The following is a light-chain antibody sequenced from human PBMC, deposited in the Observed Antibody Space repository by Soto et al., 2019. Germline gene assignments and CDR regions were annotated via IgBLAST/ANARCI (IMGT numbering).Light chain of an antibody. V-gene: IGKV3-15*01. CDR3: QQYNNWWT. CDR2: GAS. CDR1: QSVSRN. J-gene: IGKJ1*01. Sequence: EIVMTQSPVTLSVSPGERATLSCRAGQSVSRNLAGYQQKPGQAPRLLSYGASTRATGIPARFTGSGSGTDFTLTISSLQFDDSAVYYCQQYNNWWTFGQGTKVEIK.